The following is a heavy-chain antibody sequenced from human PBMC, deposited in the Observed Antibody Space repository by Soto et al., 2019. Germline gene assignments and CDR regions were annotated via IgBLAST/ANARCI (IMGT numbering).Heavy chain of an antibody. V-gene: IGHV1-18*01. Sequence: QIQLLQSGAEVKKPGASVTITCKASGYTFRNFGISWVRQAPGQGLEWMGWISAYNANANYAQKFQCRVTMTADTSTSTAYMELRSMRFDDSAVYYCARENSYFDYWGQGTLVTVSS. CDR1: GYTFRNFG. CDR2: ISAYNANA. CDR3: ARENSYFDY. J-gene: IGHJ4*02.